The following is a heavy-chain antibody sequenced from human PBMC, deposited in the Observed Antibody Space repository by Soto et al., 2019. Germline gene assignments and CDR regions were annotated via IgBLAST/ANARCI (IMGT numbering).Heavy chain of an antibody. Sequence: VPPGGSLRLSCAASGFTFSNYAMSWVRQAPGKALEWVSSINIVGGNTNYADSVRGRFTMSRDDSKNTVFLQMNSLRAEDTAIYYCTKNYYFDSWGQGTLVTVSS. V-gene: IGHV3-23*01. CDR1: GFTFSNYA. J-gene: IGHJ4*02. CDR3: TKNYYFDS. CDR2: INIVGGNT.